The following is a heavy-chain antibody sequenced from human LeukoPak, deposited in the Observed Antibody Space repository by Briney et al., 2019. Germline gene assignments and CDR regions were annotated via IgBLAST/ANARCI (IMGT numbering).Heavy chain of an antibody. J-gene: IGHJ6*03. CDR3: ARGGDGATSPYYYYMDV. Sequence: GGPLRLSCAASGFTFDDYGMSWVRQAPGKGLEWVSGIDWNGGTTRYTDSVKGRFTISRDNAKNSLYLQMNSLRAEDTALYYCARGGDGATSPYYYYMDVWGKGTTVTVSS. CDR2: IDWNGGTT. CDR1: GFTFDDYG. D-gene: IGHD3-10*01. V-gene: IGHV3-20*04.